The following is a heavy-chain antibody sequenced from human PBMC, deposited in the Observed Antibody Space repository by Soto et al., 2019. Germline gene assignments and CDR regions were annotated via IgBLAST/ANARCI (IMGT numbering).Heavy chain of an antibody. J-gene: IGHJ4*02. CDR2: IYYSGST. D-gene: IGHD6-13*01. Sequence: SETLSLTCTVSGGSISGYYWSWIRQPPGKGLEWIGYIYYSGSTNYNPSLKSRVTISVDTSKNQFSLKLSSVTAADTAVYYCARVGQQLVLGIDYWGQGTLVTVSS. V-gene: IGHV4-59*01. CDR3: ARVGQQLVLGIDY. CDR1: GGSISGYY.